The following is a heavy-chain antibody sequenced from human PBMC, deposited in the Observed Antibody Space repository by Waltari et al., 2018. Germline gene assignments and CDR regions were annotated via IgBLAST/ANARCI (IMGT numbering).Heavy chain of an antibody. J-gene: IGHJ5*02. Sequence: QLQLQESGPGLVKPSETLSLTCTVSGGPIRSGPYSGGWIRQPPEKGLEWIGSFHHGGNTFYNPSLKSRVTISVDRSSNQFSLKLYSLTAADTAVYYCARHGGESYGYLWVDPWGQGTLSPSPQ. CDR2: FHHGGNT. V-gene: IGHV4-39*01. CDR1: GGPIRSGPYS. CDR3: ARHGGESYGYLWVDP. D-gene: IGHD5-18*01.